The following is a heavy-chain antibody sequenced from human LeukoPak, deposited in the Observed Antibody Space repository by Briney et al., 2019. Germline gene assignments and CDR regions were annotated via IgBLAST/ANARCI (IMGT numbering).Heavy chain of an antibody. CDR3: ARRVSTMIVVVIGVFDY. CDR1: GGSFSGYY. J-gene: IGHJ4*02. D-gene: IGHD3-22*01. Sequence: SETLSLTCAVYGGSFSGYYWSWIRQPPGKGLEWIGEINHSGSTNYNPSLKSRVTISVDTSKNQFSLKLSSVTAADTAVYYCARRVSTMIVVVIGVFDYWGQRTLLAVSS. CDR2: INHSGST. V-gene: IGHV4-34*01.